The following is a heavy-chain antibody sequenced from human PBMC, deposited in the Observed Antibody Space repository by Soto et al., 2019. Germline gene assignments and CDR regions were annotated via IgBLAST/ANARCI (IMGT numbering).Heavy chain of an antibody. J-gene: IGHJ4*02. Sequence: SETLSLTCTVSGGSIGSDHYYWGWIRQSPGKGLEWIASIYYSGDTYFNPSLRSRVSISVDTSKNQFSLNVNSMTAADTAIYFCASHRSVVGVSPSPSAFDSWAQGTLVTVSS. CDR3: ASHRSVVGVSPSPSAFDS. D-gene: IGHD2-21*02. V-gene: IGHV4-39*01. CDR1: GGSIGSDHYY. CDR2: IYYSGDT.